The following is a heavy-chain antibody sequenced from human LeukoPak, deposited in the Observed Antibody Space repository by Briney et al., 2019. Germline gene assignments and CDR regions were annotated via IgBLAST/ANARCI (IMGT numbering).Heavy chain of an antibody. CDR2: IYYSGST. D-gene: IGHD6-19*01. J-gene: IGHJ4*02. V-gene: IGHV4-39*01. Sequence: PSETLSLTCTVSGGSISSSSYYWGWIRQPPGKGLEWIGSIYYSGSTYYNPSLKSRVTISVDASKNQFSLKLSSVTAADTAVYYCARHRDSSGWTGDDYFDYWGQGTLVTVSS. CDR3: ARHRDSSGWTGDDYFDY. CDR1: GGSISSSSYY.